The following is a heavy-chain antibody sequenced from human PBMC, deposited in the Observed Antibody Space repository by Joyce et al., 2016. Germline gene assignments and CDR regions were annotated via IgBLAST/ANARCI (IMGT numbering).Heavy chain of an antibody. J-gene: IGHJ4*02. Sequence: QVQLVESGGGVVQPGRSLRLSCAPSGLTFSPDAMHWVRQAPGKGLEWVAIKSYDGTNKFSPDSVKGRFTISRDNSKNTLYLQMNSLRAEDTAVYYCARDRDHTLDYWGQGTLVTVSS. D-gene: IGHD1-14*01. V-gene: IGHV3-30-3*01. CDR3: ARDRDHTLDY. CDR2: KSYDGTNK. CDR1: GLTFSPDA.